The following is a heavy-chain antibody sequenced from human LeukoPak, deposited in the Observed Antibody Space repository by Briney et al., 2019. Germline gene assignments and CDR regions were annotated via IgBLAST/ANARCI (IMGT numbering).Heavy chain of an antibody. D-gene: IGHD6-13*01. J-gene: IGHJ4*02. Sequence: PGRSLRLSCAASGFTFSSYGIHWVRQAPGKGLEWVAVIWYDGSNRYYGDSVKGRFTISRDNSENTLYLQMNSLRAEDTAVYYCARIGYGGYGSCWDYWGQGTLVTVSS. V-gene: IGHV3-33*01. CDR3: ARIGYGGYGSCWDY. CDR1: GFTFSSYG. CDR2: IWYDGSNR.